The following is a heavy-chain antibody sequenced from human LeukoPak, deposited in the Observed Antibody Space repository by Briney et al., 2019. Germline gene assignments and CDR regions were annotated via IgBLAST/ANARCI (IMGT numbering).Heavy chain of an antibody. D-gene: IGHD3-22*01. CDR1: GYTFTSYD. V-gene: IGHV1-8*03. Sequence: ASVKVSCKASGYTFTSYDINWVRQATGQGLEWMGWMNPNSGNTGYAQKFQGRVTITRNTSISTAYMELSSLRSEDTAVYYCARGSYYYDSSGPTRSVDYWGQGTLVTVSS. J-gene: IGHJ4*02. CDR3: ARGSYYYDSSGPTRSVDY. CDR2: MNPNSGNT.